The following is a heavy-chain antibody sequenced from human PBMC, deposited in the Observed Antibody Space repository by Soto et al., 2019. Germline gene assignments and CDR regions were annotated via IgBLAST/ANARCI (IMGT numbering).Heavy chain of an antibody. Sequence: GASVKVSCKASGYMFRSYGISWVRQAPGQGLEWMGWISAYNGNTSYAQKLQGRVTMTTDTSTSTVYMELSSLRSEDTAVYYCARDCSGGSCHFDYWGQGTLVTVSS. CDR2: ISAYNGNT. CDR1: GYMFRSYG. J-gene: IGHJ4*02. D-gene: IGHD2-15*01. CDR3: ARDCSGGSCHFDY. V-gene: IGHV1-18*01.